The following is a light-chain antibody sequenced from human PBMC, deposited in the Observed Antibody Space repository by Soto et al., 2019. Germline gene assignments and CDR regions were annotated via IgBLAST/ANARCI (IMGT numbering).Light chain of an antibody. CDR2: GAS. CDR3: PQYGSSPYT. V-gene: IGKV3-20*01. Sequence: EIVLTQSPGTLSLSPGEGATLSCRASQSVSSSYLAWYQQKPGQAPRLLIYGASSRATGIPDRFSGSGSGTYFTLTISSLDPEDFAVYYCPQYGSSPYTFGQGTKLEIK. CDR1: QSVSSSY. J-gene: IGKJ2*01.